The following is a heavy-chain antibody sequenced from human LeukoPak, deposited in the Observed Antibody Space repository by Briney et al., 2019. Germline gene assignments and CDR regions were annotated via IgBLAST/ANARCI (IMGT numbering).Heavy chain of an antibody. Sequence: GXXLRLSWAASGFTFSTYAMSWVRQAPGKGLEWVSAITGSADRTHYADSVKGRFTISRDNSKNIVYLQMNSLRAKDTAVYFCARPQVVVLNPFDYWGQGTLVTVSS. CDR3: ARPQVVVLNPFDY. CDR1: GFTFSTYA. J-gene: IGHJ4*02. CDR2: ITGSADRT. D-gene: IGHD3-10*01. V-gene: IGHV3-23*01.